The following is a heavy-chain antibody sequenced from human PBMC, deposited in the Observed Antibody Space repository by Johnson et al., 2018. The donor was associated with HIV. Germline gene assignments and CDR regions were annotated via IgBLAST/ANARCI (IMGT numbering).Heavy chain of an antibody. CDR2: IRYDGSNK. J-gene: IGHJ3*02. D-gene: IGHD6-13*01. CDR3: AKEGNFSSYQGSFDI. CDR1: GFTFSSYG. Sequence: QVQLVESGGGVVQPGGSLRLSCAASGFTFSSYGMHWVRQAPGKGLEWVAFIRYDGSNKYYADSVTGRFTISRDNSKNTLYLLMNSLRAEDTAVYYCAKEGNFSSYQGSFDIWGQGTMVTVSS. V-gene: IGHV3-30*02.